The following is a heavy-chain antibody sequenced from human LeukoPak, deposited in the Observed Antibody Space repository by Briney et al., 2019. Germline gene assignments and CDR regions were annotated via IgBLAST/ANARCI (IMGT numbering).Heavy chain of an antibody. CDR1: GFTFGSYA. CDR3: ARDHYYDSSGYRNWFDP. D-gene: IGHD3-22*01. J-gene: IGHJ5*02. V-gene: IGHV3-30*04. Sequence: GGSLRLSCAASGFTFGSYAMHWVRQAPGKGLEWVAVISYDGSNKYYADSVKGRFTISRDNSKNTLYLQMNSLRAEDTAVYYCARDHYYDSSGYRNWFDPWGQGTLVTVSS. CDR2: ISYDGSNK.